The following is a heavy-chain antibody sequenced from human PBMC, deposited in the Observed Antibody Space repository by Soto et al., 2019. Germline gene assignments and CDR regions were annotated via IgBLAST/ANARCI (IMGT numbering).Heavy chain of an antibody. V-gene: IGHV1-18*01. CDR1: GYTFTSYG. Sequence: ASVKVSCNASGYTFTSYGISWVRQAPGQGLEWMGWISAYNGNTNYAQKFQGRVTMTIDTSTTTAYMELRGLTSDDTAIYYCAKNGQPPYYYYGLDVWGQGTTVTVSS. CDR3: AKNGQPPYYYYGLDV. D-gene: IGHD2-8*01. J-gene: IGHJ6*02. CDR2: ISAYNGNT.